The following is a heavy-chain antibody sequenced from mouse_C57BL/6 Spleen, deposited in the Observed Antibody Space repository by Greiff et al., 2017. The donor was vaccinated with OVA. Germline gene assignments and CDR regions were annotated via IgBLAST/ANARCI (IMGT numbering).Heavy chain of an antibody. CDR3: ARESNYVWFAY. J-gene: IGHJ3*01. V-gene: IGHV1-64*01. CDR1: GYTFTSYW. D-gene: IGHD2-5*01. Sequence: QVQLQQPGAELVKPGASVKLSCKASGYTFTSYWMHWVKQRPGHGLEWIGMIHPNSGSTNYTEKFKSKATLTVDKSSSTAYMELSSLTSEDSAVYYCARESNYVWFAYWGQGTLVTVSA. CDR2: IHPNSGST.